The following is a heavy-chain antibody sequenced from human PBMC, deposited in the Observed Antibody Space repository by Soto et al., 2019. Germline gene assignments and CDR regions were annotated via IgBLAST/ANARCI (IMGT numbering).Heavy chain of an antibody. CDR1: GFTFSSYS. CDR3: ARDWWQQLVRRPGPTWFDP. D-gene: IGHD6-13*01. Sequence: GGSLRLSCAASGFTFSSYSMNWVRQAPGKGLEWVSSISSSSSYIYYADSVKGRFTISRDNAKNSLYLQMNSLRAEDTAVYYCARDWWQQLVRRPGPTWFDPWGQGTLVTVSS. J-gene: IGHJ5*02. V-gene: IGHV3-21*01. CDR2: ISSSSSYI.